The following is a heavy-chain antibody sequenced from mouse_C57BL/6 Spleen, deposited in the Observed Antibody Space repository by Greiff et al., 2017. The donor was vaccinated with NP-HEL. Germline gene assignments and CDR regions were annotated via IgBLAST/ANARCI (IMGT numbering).Heavy chain of an antibody. CDR2: IYPGSGST. V-gene: IGHV1-55*01. Sequence: QVQLQQPGAELVKPGASVKMSCKASGYTFTSYWITWVKQRPGQGLEWIGDIYPGSGSTNYNEKFKSKATLTVDTSSSTAYMQLSSLTSEDSAVYYCAREGYYGSTGYFDDWGQGTTLTVSS. J-gene: IGHJ2*01. CDR1: GYTFTSYW. CDR3: AREGYYGSTGYFDD. D-gene: IGHD1-1*01.